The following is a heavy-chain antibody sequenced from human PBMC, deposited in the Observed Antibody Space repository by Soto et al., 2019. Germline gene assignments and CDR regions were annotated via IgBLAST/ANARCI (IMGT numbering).Heavy chain of an antibody. CDR1: GGSFSCYY. CDR3: ARRHMQQLYYFDY. J-gene: IGHJ4*02. D-gene: IGHD6-13*01. V-gene: IGHV4-34*01. Sequence: PSETLSLTCAVYGGSFSCYYWSWIRQPPGRGLEWIGEINHSGSTNYNPSLKSRVTISVDTSMNQFSLKLSSVTAADTAVYYCARRHMQQLYYFDYWGQGTLVTVSS. CDR2: INHSGST.